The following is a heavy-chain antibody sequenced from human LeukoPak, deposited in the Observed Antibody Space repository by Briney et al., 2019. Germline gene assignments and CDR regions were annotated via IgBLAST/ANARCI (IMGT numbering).Heavy chain of an antibody. CDR2: ISGSADST. CDR1: DFTFSNFA. Sequence: PGGSLRLSCAVSDFTFSNFAMNWVRQAPGKGLEWVSGISGSADSTHYADSVKGRFTISRDNSKNTLYLQMNSLRDEDTAVYYCAKGADPWGQGTLVTVSS. CDR3: AKGADP. J-gene: IGHJ5*02. V-gene: IGHV3-23*01.